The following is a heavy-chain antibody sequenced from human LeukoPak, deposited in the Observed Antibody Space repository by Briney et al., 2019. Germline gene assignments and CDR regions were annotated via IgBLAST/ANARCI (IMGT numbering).Heavy chain of an antibody. CDR3: ANYAYSSGYYFDY. J-gene: IGHJ4*02. CDR1: GFTFSSYS. D-gene: IGHD3-22*01. CDR2: ISSSSSYI. V-gene: IGHV3-21*01. Sequence: GGSLRLSCAASGFTFSSYSMNWVRQAPGKGLEWVSSISSSSSYIYYADSVKGRFTISRDNAKNSLYLQMNSLRAEDTAVYYCANYAYSSGYYFDYWGQGTLVTVSS.